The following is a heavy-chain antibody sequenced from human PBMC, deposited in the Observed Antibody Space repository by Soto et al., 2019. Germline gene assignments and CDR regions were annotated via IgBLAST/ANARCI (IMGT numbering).Heavy chain of an antibody. J-gene: IGHJ4*02. CDR2: MNPNSGNT. V-gene: IGHV1-8*01. CDR1: GYTFTSYD. CDR3: ARPTGAAADFDY. Sequence: ASMKVSCKASGYTFTSYDINWVRQATGQGLEWMGWMNPNSGNTGYAQKFQGRVTTTRNTSISTAYMELSSLRSEDTAVYYCARPTGAAADFDYWGQGTLVTVSS. D-gene: IGHD3-10*01.